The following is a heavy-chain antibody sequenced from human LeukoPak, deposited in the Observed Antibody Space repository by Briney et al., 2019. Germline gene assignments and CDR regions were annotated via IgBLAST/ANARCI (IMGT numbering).Heavy chain of an antibody. V-gene: IGHV3-11*01. CDR3: ARDYSGYDFDYYYGMDV. Sequence: GGSLRLSCAASGFTFSDYYMSWIRQAPGKGLEWVSYISSSGSTIYYADSVKGRFTISRDNAKNSLYLQRNSLRAEDTAVYYCARDYSGYDFDYYYGMDVWGQGTTVTVSS. CDR2: ISSSGSTI. CDR1: GFTFSDYY. D-gene: IGHD5-12*01. J-gene: IGHJ6*02.